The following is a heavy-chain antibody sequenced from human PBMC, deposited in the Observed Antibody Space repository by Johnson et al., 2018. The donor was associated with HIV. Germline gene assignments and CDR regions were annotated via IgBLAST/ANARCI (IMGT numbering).Heavy chain of an antibody. J-gene: IGHJ3*02. CDR3: AKDRRELPSPFDI. CDR1: GFTFSNYW. V-gene: IGHV3-30*14. D-gene: IGHD1-7*01. Sequence: QVHLVESGGDLVQPGGSLRLSCAASGFTFSNYWMSWVRQAPGKGLEWVAVISFDGRIKYYADSVKGRFTISRDNSKNTLYLQMNSLRAEDTAVYYCAKDRRELPSPFDIWGQGTTVTVSS. CDR2: ISFDGRIK.